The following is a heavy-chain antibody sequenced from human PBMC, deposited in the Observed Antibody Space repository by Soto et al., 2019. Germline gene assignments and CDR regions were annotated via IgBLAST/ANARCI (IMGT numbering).Heavy chain of an antibody. J-gene: IGHJ6*02. CDR3: ARTPQTGNDFHV. CDR2: SGDRRTSYST. Sequence: EVQLVESGGGLVQPGGSLRLSCAASGFTLSDHYIDWFRQAPEKGLEWVGRSGDRRTSYSTEYAASVKGRFTISRDDSKNSLDLQMNSLKTEDTAVYYCARTPQTGNDFHVWGQGTTVTVSS. D-gene: IGHD1-1*01. V-gene: IGHV3-72*01. CDR1: GFTLSDHY.